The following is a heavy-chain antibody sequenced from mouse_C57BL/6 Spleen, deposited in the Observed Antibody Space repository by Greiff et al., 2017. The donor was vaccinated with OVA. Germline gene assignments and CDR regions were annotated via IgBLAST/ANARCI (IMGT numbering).Heavy chain of an antibody. Sequence: EVQLQQSGPELVKPGASVKISCKASGYTFTDYYMNWVKQSHGKSLEWIGDINPNNGGTSYTQKFKGKATLTVDKSSITAYMELRSLTSEDAAVYYGARGNDYYGSSYIDDWGQGTTLTVSS. D-gene: IGHD1-1*01. J-gene: IGHJ2*01. CDR3: ARGNDYYGSSYIDD. V-gene: IGHV1-26*01. CDR2: INPNNGGT. CDR1: GYTFTDYY.